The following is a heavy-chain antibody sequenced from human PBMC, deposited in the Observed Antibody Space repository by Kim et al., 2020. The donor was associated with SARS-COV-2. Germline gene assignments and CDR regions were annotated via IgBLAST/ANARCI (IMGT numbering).Heavy chain of an antibody. D-gene: IGHD4-17*01. J-gene: IGHJ3*01. CDR3: AREGDYGDPSLHDGFDL. V-gene: IGHV4-31*03. CDR2: IYYTGTT. Sequence: SETLSLTCTVSGVSISSPNYYWTWIRQHPGKGLEWIGYIYYTGTTYYNPSLKTRVSISQNMSKNQFSLKLTSVTAADTALYYCAREGDYGDPSLHDGFDLWGRGTLVTVSS. CDR1: GVSISSPNYY.